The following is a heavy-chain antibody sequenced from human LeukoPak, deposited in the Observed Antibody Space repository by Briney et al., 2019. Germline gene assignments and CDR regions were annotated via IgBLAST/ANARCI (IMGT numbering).Heavy chain of an antibody. CDR1: GFTFRNHA. J-gene: IGHJ2*01. D-gene: IGHD1/OR15-1a*01. V-gene: IGHV3-23*01. CDR3: VRNQWVEQYWYFDL. CDR2: INGADTTT. Sequence: PGGSLRLSCAASGFTFRNHAMSWVRQAPGKGLEWVSGINGADTTTLYADSVVGRFTISRDNSKNALSLQMNSLRAEDTAVYYCVRNQWVEQYWYFDLWGRGTLVTVSS.